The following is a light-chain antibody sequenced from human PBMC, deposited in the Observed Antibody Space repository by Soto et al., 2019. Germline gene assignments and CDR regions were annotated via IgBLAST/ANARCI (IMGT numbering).Light chain of an antibody. CDR3: QQHNDWPPLT. Sequence: EIVLTQSPATLSLSPGERATLSCRASQSVSDYLAWYQQKPGQAPRLLIYDASTRATGIPARFSGSGSGTDFTLTISSLEPEDFAVYYCQQHNDWPPLTFGGGTKVEIK. J-gene: IGKJ4*01. CDR2: DAS. V-gene: IGKV3-11*01. CDR1: QSVSDY.